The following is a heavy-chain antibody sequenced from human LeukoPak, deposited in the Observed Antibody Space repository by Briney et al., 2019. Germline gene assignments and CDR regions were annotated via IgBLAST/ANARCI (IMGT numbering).Heavy chain of an antibody. J-gene: IGHJ4*02. Sequence: GGSLRLSCAASGFSFNNYAMGWVRQAPGKGLEWVSSISDSGDKVYYADSVKGRFTISRDNSKNALFLQMNSLRAEDTAVYYCAKRDTFGGLTVIVSFLVDYWGQGTLVTVSS. V-gene: IGHV3-23*01. CDR1: GFSFNNYA. D-gene: IGHD3-16*01. CDR3: AKRDTFGGLTVIVSFLVDY. CDR2: ISDSGDKV.